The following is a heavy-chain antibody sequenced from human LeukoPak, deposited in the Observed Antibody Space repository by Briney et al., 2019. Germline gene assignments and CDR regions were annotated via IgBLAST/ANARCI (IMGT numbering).Heavy chain of an antibody. J-gene: IGHJ6*03. V-gene: IGHV3-23*01. CDR2: ISGSSGNT. D-gene: IGHD1-1*01. CDR1: GFTFSSYA. CDR3: ARTTEAHSWRTRYYDYYMDV. Sequence: PGGSLRLSCAASGFTFSSYAMSWVRQAPGKGLEWVSAISGSSGNTYYADSVKGRFTISRDNSKNTLYLQMNNLRAEDTALYYCARTTEAHSWRTRYYDYYMDVWGKGTTVTVSS.